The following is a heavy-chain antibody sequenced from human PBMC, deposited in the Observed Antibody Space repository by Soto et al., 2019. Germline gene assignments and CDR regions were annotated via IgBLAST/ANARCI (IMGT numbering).Heavy chain of an antibody. CDR1: GGSLSNNY. D-gene: IGHD3-16*02. CDR2: IYYTGSI. CDR3: ASQMEYYGSVWGGYRRIIAY. J-gene: IGHJ4*02. Sequence: PSETLSLTCTVSGGSLSNNYWSWIRQPPGKALEWIGYIYYTGSIKYNPSLESRVTLSLDTSNNQFSMKLSSVTAADTAVYYCASQMEYYGSVWGGYRRIIAYRGQGTLVTVSS. V-gene: IGHV4-59*12.